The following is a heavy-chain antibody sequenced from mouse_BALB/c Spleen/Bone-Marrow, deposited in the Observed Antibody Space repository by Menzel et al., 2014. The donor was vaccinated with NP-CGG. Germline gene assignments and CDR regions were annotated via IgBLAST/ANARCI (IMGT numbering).Heavy chain of an antibody. J-gene: IGHJ3*01. CDR1: GFNIKDTY. Sequence: LVESGAELVKPGASVKLPCTASGFNIKDTYMHWVKQRPEQGLEWIGRIDPANGNTKYDPKFQGKATITADTSSNTAYLQLSSLTSEDTAVYYCARGYDEGFAYWGQGTLVTVSA. CDR2: IDPANGNT. CDR3: ARGYDEGFAY. V-gene: IGHV14-3*02. D-gene: IGHD2-14*01.